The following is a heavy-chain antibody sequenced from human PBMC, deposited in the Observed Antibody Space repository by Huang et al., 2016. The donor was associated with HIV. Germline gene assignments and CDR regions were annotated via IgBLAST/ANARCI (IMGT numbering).Heavy chain of an antibody. CDR1: GYIFTNYW. V-gene: IGHV5-51*03. Sequence: EVQLVQSGADVKKPGESLKISCNISGYIFTNYWIGWVRQMPGKGLEWRGFTYPGDTQTRYNPSFQGHVTFSVDKSINTAYLQWRSLRSSDSAMYYCARSVVGSQANWFDPWGQGTLVTVSS. CDR2: TYPGDTQT. CDR3: ARSVVGSQANWFDP. J-gene: IGHJ5*02. D-gene: IGHD1-26*01.